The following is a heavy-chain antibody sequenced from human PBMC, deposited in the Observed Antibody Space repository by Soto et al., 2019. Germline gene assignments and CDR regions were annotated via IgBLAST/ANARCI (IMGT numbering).Heavy chain of an antibody. CDR1: GFTFSDYY. D-gene: IGHD3-3*01. CDR3: ARDHDVGGDFWSGSYYYYGMDV. CDR2: ISSSGSTI. Sequence: QVQLVESGGGLVKPGGSLRLSCAASGFTFSDYYMSWIRQAPGKGLEWVSYISSSGSTIYYADSVKGRFTISRDNAKNSLYLQMNSLRAEDTAVYYCARDHDVGGDFWSGSYYYYGMDVWGQGTTVTVSS. J-gene: IGHJ6*02. V-gene: IGHV3-11*01.